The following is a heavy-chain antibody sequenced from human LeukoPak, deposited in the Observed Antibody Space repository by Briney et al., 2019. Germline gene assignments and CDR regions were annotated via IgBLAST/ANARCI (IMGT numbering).Heavy chain of an antibody. CDR3: ARMQMDTGYRPFDI. V-gene: IGHV3-7*01. J-gene: IGHJ3*02. CDR2: IKEDGSEK. Sequence: PGGSLRLSCAASGFTFPTFWMAWVRQAPGKGLEGVAKIKEDGSEKDYVDSVKGRFTIYRDNAKNSLHLQMNYLRAEDTAVYYCARMQMDTGYRPFDIWGQGTMVAVSS. CDR1: GFTFPTFW. D-gene: IGHD5-24*01.